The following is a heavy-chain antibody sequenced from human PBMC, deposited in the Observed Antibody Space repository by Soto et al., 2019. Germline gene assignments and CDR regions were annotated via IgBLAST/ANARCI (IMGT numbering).Heavy chain of an antibody. CDR2: INHSGST. V-gene: IGHV4-34*01. D-gene: IGHD2-15*01. CDR3: ARGQDIVVVVAATQDAFDI. Sequence: QVQLQQWGAGLLKPSETLSLTCAVYGGSFSGYYWSWIRQPPGKGLEWIGEINHSGSTNYNPSLKSRVTISVDTSKNQFSLKLSSVTAADTAVYYCARGQDIVVVVAATQDAFDIWGQGTMVTVSS. J-gene: IGHJ3*02. CDR1: GGSFSGYY.